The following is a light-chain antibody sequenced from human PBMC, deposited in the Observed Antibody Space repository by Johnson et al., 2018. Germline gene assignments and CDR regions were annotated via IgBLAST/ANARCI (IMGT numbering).Light chain of an antibody. V-gene: IGLV1-51*02. Sequence: QSVLTQPPSVSAAPGQKVTISCSGSSSNIGNNYVSWYQQLPGTAPKLLIYENNKRPSGIPDRFSGSKSGTSATLGITGLQTGDEADYYCGTWDSSLSPGNVFGTGTMVTVL. J-gene: IGLJ1*01. CDR1: SSNIGNNY. CDR2: ENN. CDR3: GTWDSSLSPGNV.